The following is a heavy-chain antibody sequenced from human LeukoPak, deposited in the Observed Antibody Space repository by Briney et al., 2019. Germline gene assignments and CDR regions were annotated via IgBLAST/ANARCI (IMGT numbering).Heavy chain of an antibody. D-gene: IGHD3-3*01. J-gene: IGHJ4*02. CDR2: ISANGGTT. CDR1: GFIFSSYA. CDR3: VKDSRITIFGVPFFGY. V-gene: IGHV3-64D*09. Sequence: PGGSLRLSCSASGFIFSSYAMHWDRQAPGKGLEYVSAISANGGTTYYADSVKGRFTISRDNSEDTLFLQMSSLRAEDTAVYYCVKDSRITIFGVPFFGYWGQGTLVTVSS.